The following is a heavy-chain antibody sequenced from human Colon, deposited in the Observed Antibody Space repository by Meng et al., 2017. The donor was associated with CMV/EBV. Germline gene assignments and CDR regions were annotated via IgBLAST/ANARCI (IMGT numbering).Heavy chain of an antibody. CDR2: VSLTGERP. CDR3: ARMFAASSGGFDP. D-gene: IGHD6-6*01. Sequence: ASVKVSCKASGNIFSSAYVHWVRQAPGQGLDWVGMVSLTGERPKYAQKFQGRVTMTRDTSTSTFYMELSSLVSEDTAVYYCARMFAASSGGFDPWGQGTLVTVSS. CDR1: GNIFSSAY. V-gene: IGHV1-46*01. J-gene: IGHJ5*02.